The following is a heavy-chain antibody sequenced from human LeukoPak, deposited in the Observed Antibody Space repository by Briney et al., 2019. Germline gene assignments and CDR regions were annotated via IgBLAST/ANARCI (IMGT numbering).Heavy chain of an antibody. CDR3: ARRGGSYSHSDF. CDR1: GYTFSSYG. CDR2: INTYNGNT. D-gene: IGHD1-26*01. V-gene: IGHV1-18*01. Sequence: GASVKVSCKASGYTFSSYGISWVRQAPGQGLEWMGWINTYNGNTNYAQKLQDRVTMTTDTSTSTAYMELRSLRVDDTAVYYCARRGGSYSHSDFWGQGTLVTVSS. J-gene: IGHJ4*02.